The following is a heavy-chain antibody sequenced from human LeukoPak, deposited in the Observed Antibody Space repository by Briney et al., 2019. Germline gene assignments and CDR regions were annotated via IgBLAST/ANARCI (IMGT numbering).Heavy chain of an antibody. CDR1: GGSFSGYY. V-gene: IGHV4-34*01. D-gene: IGHD3-9*01. J-gene: IGHJ5*02. CDR2: INHSGST. CDR3: ARYRGTFLTGCSWSSWDHNWFDP. Sequence: SETLSLTCAVYGGSFSGYYWSWIRQPPGKGLEWIGEINHSGSTNHNPSLKSRVTISVDTSKNQFSLKLSSVTAADTAVYYCARYRGTFLTGCSWSSWDHNWFDPWGQGTLVTVSS.